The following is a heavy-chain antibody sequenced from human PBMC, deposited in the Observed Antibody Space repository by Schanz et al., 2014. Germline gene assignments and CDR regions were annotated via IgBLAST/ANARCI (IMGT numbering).Heavy chain of an antibody. Sequence: QVQLIQSGAEVKKPGASVKVSCTASGYTFTSYDINWVRQAPGQGLEWLGWMNPNSGNPGFAQKFRGRVTVTSDTSTSTVYMELSGLRSEDTAVYYCAGAFDSSGYYFDYWGQGTLVTVS. CDR3: AGAFDSSGYYFDY. J-gene: IGHJ4*02. D-gene: IGHD3-22*01. CDR2: MNPNSGNP. V-gene: IGHV1-8*01. CDR1: GYTFTSYD.